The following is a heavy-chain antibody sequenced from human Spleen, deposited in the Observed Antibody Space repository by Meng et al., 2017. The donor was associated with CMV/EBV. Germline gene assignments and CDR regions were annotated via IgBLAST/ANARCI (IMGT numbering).Heavy chain of an antibody. CDR3: VRDRWSPDY. CDR2: ISPYNGNT. D-gene: IGHD3-3*01. V-gene: IGHV1-18*01. J-gene: IGHJ4*02. CDR1: GYTFTSYL. Sequence: LKFSCQPSGYTFTSYLITWVRQAPGQGLEWMGWISPYNGNTKYAHKFQGRVTLTTDTSTNTAYMDLRSLQSDDTAVYYCVRDRWSPDYWGQGTLVTVSS.